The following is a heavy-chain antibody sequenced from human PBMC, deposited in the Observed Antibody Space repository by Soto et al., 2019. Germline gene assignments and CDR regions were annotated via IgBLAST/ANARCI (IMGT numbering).Heavy chain of an antibody. CDR1: GGSISSGGYY. D-gene: IGHD4-17*01. J-gene: IGHJ4*02. CDR3: ARDREVSVYGDYNTFDY. V-gene: IGHV4-31*03. CDR2: IYYSGST. Sequence: SETLSLTCTVSGGSISSGGYYWSWIRQHPGKGLEWIGYIYYSGSTYYNPSLKSRVTISVDTSKNQFSLKLSSVTAADTAVYYCARDREVSVYGDYNTFDYWGQGTLVTVSS.